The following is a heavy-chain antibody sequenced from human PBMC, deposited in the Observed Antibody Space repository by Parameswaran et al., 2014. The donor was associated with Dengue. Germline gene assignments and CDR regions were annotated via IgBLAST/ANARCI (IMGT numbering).Heavy chain of an antibody. V-gene: IGHV3-21*01. CDR2: ISSSSSYI. Sequence: WIRQPPGKGLEWVSSISSSSSYIYYADSVKGRFTISRDNAKNSLYLQMNSLRAEDTAVYYCARDRGDLSYYDFWSGRFDPWGQGTLVTVSS. J-gene: IGHJ5*02. CDR3: ARDRGDLSYYDFWSGRFDP. D-gene: IGHD3-3*01.